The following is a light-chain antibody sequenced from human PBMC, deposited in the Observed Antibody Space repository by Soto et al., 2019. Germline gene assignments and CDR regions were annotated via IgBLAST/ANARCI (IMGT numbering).Light chain of an antibody. J-gene: IGLJ2*01. CDR1: SSNIGSNY. CDR3: ATWDSSLRAAV. Sequence: QPVLTQPPSVSAAPGQEVTISCSGGSSNIGSNYVSWYQQLPGTAPEVLIYDDHKRPSGIPDRFSGSKSGTSATLDITGLQTGDEADYYCATWDSSLRAAVFGGGTKLTVL. V-gene: IGLV1-51*01. CDR2: DDH.